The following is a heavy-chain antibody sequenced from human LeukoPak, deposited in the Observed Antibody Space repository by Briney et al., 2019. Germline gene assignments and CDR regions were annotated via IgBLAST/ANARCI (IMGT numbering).Heavy chain of an antibody. CDR3: ARRSSSGWYYFDY. D-gene: IGHD6-19*01. V-gene: IGHV4-59*08. J-gene: IGHJ4*02. CDR1: GGSISSYY. CDR2: IYYSGST. Sequence: SETLSLTCTVSGGSISSYYGSWIRQPPGRGLEWIGYIYYSGSTNYNPSIKGRVTLSVDTSKNQFSLNLSSVTAADTAVYYCARRSSSGWYYFDYWGQGTLVTVSS.